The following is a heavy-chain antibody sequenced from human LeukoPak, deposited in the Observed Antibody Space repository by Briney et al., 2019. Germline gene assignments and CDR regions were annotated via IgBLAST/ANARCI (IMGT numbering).Heavy chain of an antibody. V-gene: IGHV1-18*01. J-gene: IGHJ3*02. CDR1: GYTFTSYG. CDR2: LSAYDGNT. CDR3: ARERDTAMVADAFDI. Sequence: ASVKVSCKASGYTFTSYGISWVRQAPGQGLECMGWLSAYDGNTNYAQKLQGRVTMTTDTSTSTAYMELRSLRSDDTAVYYCARERDTAMVADAFDIWGQGTMVTVSS. D-gene: IGHD5-18*01.